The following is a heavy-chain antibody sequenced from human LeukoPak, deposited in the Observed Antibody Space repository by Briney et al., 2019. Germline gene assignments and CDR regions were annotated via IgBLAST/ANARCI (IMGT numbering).Heavy chain of an antibody. V-gene: IGHV3-74*01. CDR2: IKGDGSTA. J-gene: IGHJ5*02. CDR3: AKSDWFDP. Sequence: GGSLRLSCAASGFTFSNYWMNWVRQAPGKGLVWVSRIKGDGSTATYADSVKGRFSISRDNAKNTLYLQMNSLRAEDTAVYYSAKSDWFDPWGQGTLVTVSS. CDR1: GFTFSNYW.